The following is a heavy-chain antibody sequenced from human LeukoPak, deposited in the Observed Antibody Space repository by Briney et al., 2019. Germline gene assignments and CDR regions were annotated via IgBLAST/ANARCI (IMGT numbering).Heavy chain of an antibody. Sequence: ASVKVSCKVSGYTLTELSMHWVRQAPGKGLEWMGGFDPEDGETIYAQKFQGRVTITADESTSTAYMELSSLRSDDTAVYFCASFYCRNSDCYGGYYYMDVWGKGTTVTVSS. CDR1: GYTLTELS. CDR3: ASFYCRNSDCYGGYYYMDV. D-gene: IGHD2-21*02. CDR2: FDPEDGET. V-gene: IGHV1-24*01. J-gene: IGHJ6*03.